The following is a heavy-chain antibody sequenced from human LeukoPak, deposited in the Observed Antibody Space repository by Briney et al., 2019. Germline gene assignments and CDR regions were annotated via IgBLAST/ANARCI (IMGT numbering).Heavy chain of an antibody. V-gene: IGHV3-7*04. J-gene: IGHJ3*01. CDR1: GFAFHTYW. CDR2: IKEDGRET. Sequence: GGSLRLSCAAFGFAFHTYWMTWVRQAPGKGLEWVANIKEDGRETIYVDSLKGRFTISRDNARNTLYLQMDSLRVEDTAVYYCARDPYSRGFGAFDVWGQGTMVTVSS. D-gene: IGHD6-19*01. CDR3: ARDPYSRGFGAFDV.